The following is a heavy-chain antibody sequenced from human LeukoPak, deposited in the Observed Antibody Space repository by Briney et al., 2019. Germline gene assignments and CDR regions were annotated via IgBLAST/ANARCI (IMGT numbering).Heavy chain of an antibody. D-gene: IGHD6-19*01. Sequence: ASVKVSCKASGYTFTGYYMHWVRQAPGQGLEWLGWIIPNSGGTNSAQKFQGRVTMTRDTSISTASIELSRLRSDDTAVYNCAGGGLSGQLDYWGQGTLVTVSS. V-gene: IGHV1-2*02. J-gene: IGHJ4*02. CDR3: AGGGLSGQLDY. CDR1: GYTFTGYY. CDR2: IIPNSGGT.